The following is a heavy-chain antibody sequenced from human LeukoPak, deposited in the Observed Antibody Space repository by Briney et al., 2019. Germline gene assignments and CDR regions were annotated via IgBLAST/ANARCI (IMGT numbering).Heavy chain of an antibody. Sequence: GASLKISCKGSGYSFTSYWIGWVRQLPGKGLEWMGIIYPGDSDTRYSPAFQGQATISADKSISTAYLQWSSLKASDTAMYYCARPHCGGDCYFDYWGQGTLVTVSS. J-gene: IGHJ4*02. CDR3: ARPHCGGDCYFDY. CDR2: IYPGDSDT. D-gene: IGHD2-21*02. CDR1: GYSFTSYW. V-gene: IGHV5-51*01.